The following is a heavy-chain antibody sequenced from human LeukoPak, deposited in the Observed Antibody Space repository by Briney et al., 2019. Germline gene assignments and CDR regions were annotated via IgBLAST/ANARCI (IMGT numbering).Heavy chain of an antibody. CDR1: GFTFSSYE. D-gene: IGHD3-10*01. Sequence: GGSLRLSCAASGFTFSSYEMNWVCQAPGKGLEWVSYISSSGSTIYYADSVKGRFTISRDNAKNSLYLQMNSLRAEDTAVYYCARDSHYGSGSYYGRNPWGQGTLVTVSS. CDR3: ARDSHYGSGSYYGRNP. V-gene: IGHV3-48*03. J-gene: IGHJ5*02. CDR2: ISSSGSTI.